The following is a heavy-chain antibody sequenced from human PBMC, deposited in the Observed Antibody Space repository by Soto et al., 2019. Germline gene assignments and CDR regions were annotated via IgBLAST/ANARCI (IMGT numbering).Heavy chain of an antibody. D-gene: IGHD3-10*01. J-gene: IGHJ3*02. CDR2: IKQDGSEK. CDR3: AKDIGLTMVRGRHHAFDI. Sequence: GGSLRLSCAASGFTFSSYWMSWVRQAPGKGLEWVANIKQDGSEKYYVDSVKGRFTISRDNAKNSLYLQMNSLRAEDTALYYCAKDIGLTMVRGRHHAFDIWGQGTMVTVSS. V-gene: IGHV3-7*03. CDR1: GFTFSSYW.